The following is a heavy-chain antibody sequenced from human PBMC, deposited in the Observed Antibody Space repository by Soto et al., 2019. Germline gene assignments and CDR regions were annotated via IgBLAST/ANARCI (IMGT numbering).Heavy chain of an antibody. J-gene: IGHJ4*02. CDR2: IKSKTEGGTT. CDR3: TISVNTIEY. Sequence: EVQLVESGGGLIKPGGSLRLSCAASGFTFSNAWMTWVRQAPGKGLEWVRRIKSKTEGGTTDYAAPVKDRFSISRDDSNAMLFLQMNSLTTEDTAVYYCTISVNTIEYWGQGTLVTVSS. CDR1: GFTFSNAW. D-gene: IGHD4-17*01. V-gene: IGHV3-15*01.